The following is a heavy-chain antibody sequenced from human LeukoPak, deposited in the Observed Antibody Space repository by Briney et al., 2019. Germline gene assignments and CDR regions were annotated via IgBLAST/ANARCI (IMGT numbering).Heavy chain of an antibody. V-gene: IGHV3-30*18. J-gene: IGHJ4*02. D-gene: IGHD2/OR15-2a*01. CDR2: ISHDGSNK. CDR3: AKLPVGTPFNF. CDR1: GFTFSSYG. Sequence: GGSLRLSCAASGFTFSSYGMHWVRQAPGKGLEWVAVISHDGSNKYYADSVKGRFTISRDNSKNTLYLQMNSLRAEDTAVYYCAKLPVGTPFNFWGQGTLVTVSS.